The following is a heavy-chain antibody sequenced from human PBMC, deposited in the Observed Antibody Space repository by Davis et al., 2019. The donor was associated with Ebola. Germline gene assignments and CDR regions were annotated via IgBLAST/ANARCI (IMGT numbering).Heavy chain of an antibody. D-gene: IGHD1-26*01. CDR1: GGSISSYY. J-gene: IGHJ4*02. CDR2: IYYSGST. Sequence: MPSETLSLTCTVSGGSISSYYWSWIRQPPGKGLEWIGYIYYSGSTNYNPSLKSRVTISVDTSKNQFSLKLSSVTAADTAVYYCARGQGSGSYVGIIDFWGQGTLVTVSS. CDR3: ARGQGSGSYVGIIDF. V-gene: IGHV4-59*01.